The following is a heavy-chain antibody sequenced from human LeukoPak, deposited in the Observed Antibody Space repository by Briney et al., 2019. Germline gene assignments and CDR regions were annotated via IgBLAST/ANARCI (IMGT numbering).Heavy chain of an antibody. CDR2: IYDSGST. J-gene: IGHJ4*02. CDR1: GGSISSYY. D-gene: IGHD3-22*01. V-gene: IGHV4-59*01. CDR3: ARDRGYYDSSGYYSSFDY. Sequence: SVTLSLTYTGSGGSISSYYWSWLRQPRGKGLEWIGYIYDSGSTDYNPSLKSRVSISVDTSKNQFSLKLSSVTAADTAVYYCARDRGYYDSSGYYSSFDYWGQGTLVTVSS.